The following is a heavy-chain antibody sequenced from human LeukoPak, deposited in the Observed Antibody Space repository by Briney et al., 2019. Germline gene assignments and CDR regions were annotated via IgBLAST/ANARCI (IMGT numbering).Heavy chain of an antibody. J-gene: IGHJ5*02. CDR1: GGSISSSSYY. D-gene: IGHD3-9*01. CDR2: IYYSGST. Sequence: PSETLSLTCTVSGGSISSSSYYWGWIRQPPGKGLEWIGSIYYSGSTYYNPSLKSRVTISVDTSKNQISLKLSSVTAADTAVYYCAREYFDWLQGNWFDPWGQGTLVTVSS. V-gene: IGHV4-39*01. CDR3: AREYFDWLQGNWFDP.